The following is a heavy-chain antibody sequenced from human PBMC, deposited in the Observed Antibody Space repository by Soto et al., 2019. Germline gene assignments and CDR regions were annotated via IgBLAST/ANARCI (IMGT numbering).Heavy chain of an antibody. CDR3: ARVVAPYSSSWSFES. Sequence: PVGSLRLSCASSECTFDTYTMHCVRQSPGKGLEWVAVISYDGSEKYYSDSVKGRFTISRDNPKNTLFLQMNSLRREDTAVYYCARVVAPYSSSWSFESLGQGTLVIVS. V-gene: IGHV3-30*03. CDR1: ECTFDTYT. CDR2: ISYDGSEK. J-gene: IGHJ4*02. D-gene: IGHD6-13*01.